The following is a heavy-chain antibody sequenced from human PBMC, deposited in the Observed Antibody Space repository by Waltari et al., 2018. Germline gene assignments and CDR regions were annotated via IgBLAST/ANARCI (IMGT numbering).Heavy chain of an antibody. J-gene: IGHJ4*02. V-gene: IGHV5-51*03. CDR1: GYSFTSYW. CDR3: ARRDDFWSGYADDY. D-gene: IGHD3-3*01. CDR2: TYPGDSGT. Sequence: EVQLVQSGAEVKKPGESLKISCKGSGYSFTSYWIGWVRQMPGKGLEWMGITYPGDSGTSDSPSFQGQVTISADKSISTAYLKWSSLKASDTAMYYCARRDDFWSGYADDYWGQGTLVTVSS.